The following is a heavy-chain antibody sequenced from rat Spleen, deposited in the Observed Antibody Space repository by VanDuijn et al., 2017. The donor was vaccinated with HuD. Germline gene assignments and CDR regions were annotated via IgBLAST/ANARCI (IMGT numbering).Heavy chain of an antibody. Sequence: EVHLVESGGGLVQPGRSLKLSCAASGFTFRDYAMAWLRQAPKKGLEWVATIIYDGSSTYYRDSVKGRFTISRDNAKSTLYLQMDSLRSEDTATYYCTREETLYWYFDFWGPGTMVTVSS. CDR1: GFTFRDYA. J-gene: IGHJ1*01. V-gene: IGHV5-17*01. CDR3: TREETLYWYFDF. D-gene: IGHD3-4*01. CDR2: IIYDGSST.